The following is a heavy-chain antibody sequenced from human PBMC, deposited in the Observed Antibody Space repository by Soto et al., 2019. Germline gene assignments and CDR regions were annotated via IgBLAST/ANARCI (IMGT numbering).Heavy chain of an antibody. V-gene: IGHV3-23*01. CDR2: ISGSGGST. D-gene: IGHD2-2*01. J-gene: IGHJ5*02. CDR3: AKDQDIVVVPAAPNWFDP. CDR1: GFTFSSYA. Sequence: PGGSLRLSXAASGFTFSSYAMSWVRQAPGKGLEWVSAISGSGGSTYCADSVKGRFTISRDNSKNTLYLQMNSLRAEDTAVYYCAKDQDIVVVPAAPNWFDPWGQGTLVTVSS.